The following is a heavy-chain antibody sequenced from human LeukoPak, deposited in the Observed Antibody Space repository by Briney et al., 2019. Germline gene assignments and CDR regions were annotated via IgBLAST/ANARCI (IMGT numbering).Heavy chain of an antibody. D-gene: IGHD3-9*01. V-gene: IGHV4-39*07. CDR3: ARVSGGRGSRYFVLDV. CDR2: IYYSGST. Sequence: SETLSLTCTVSGGSISSSSYYWGWIRQPPGKGLEWIGSIYYSGSTNYNPSLKSRVTISVDTSKNQFSLKLSSVTAADTAVYYCARVSGGRGSRYFVLDVWGKGTTVTVSS. CDR1: GGSISSSSYY. J-gene: IGHJ6*04.